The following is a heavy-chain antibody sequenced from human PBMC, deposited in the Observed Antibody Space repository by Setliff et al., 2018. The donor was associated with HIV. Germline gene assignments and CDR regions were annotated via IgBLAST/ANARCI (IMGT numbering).Heavy chain of an antibody. V-gene: IGHV4-34*01. D-gene: IGHD3-10*01. CDR3: ASPKERYYYGSGTNVREYYGMDV. Sequence: SETLSLTCAVYGGSFSGYYWSWIRQPPGKGLEWIGEINHSGSTNYNPSLKSRITISVDTSKNQFSLKVNSVTAADTAVYYCASPKERYYYGSGTNVREYYGMDVWGQGTTVTVSS. J-gene: IGHJ6*02. CDR2: INHSGST. CDR1: GGSFSGYY.